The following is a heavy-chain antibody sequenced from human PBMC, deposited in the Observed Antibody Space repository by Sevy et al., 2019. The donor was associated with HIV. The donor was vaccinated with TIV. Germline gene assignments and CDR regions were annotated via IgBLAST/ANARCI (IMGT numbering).Heavy chain of an antibody. D-gene: IGHD5-18*01. CDR2: IYYSGST. Sequence: SETLSLTCTVSGGSISSGGYYWSWIGQHPGKGLEWIGYIYYSGSTYYNPSLKSRVTISVDTSKNQFSLKLSSVTAADTAVYYCARCVDTAMVYYFDYWGQGTLVTVSS. CDR1: GGSISSGGYY. V-gene: IGHV4-31*03. J-gene: IGHJ4*02. CDR3: ARCVDTAMVYYFDY.